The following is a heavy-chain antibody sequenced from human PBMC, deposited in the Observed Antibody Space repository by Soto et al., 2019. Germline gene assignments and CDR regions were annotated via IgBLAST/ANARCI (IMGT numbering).Heavy chain of an antibody. CDR3: ARGLILWFGELSRRGGYYYCMDV. CDR2: IKDSGNI. V-gene: IGHV4-34*01. J-gene: IGHJ6*03. CDR1: GGSFSGYQ. D-gene: IGHD3-10*01. Sequence: QVQLQQWGAGLLKPSETLSLTCAVYGGSFSGYQWSWIRQTPGKGLEWIGEIKDSGNINYNPSLKSGGTILLDTPKTRISLKLISVTAADSAVYYCARGLILWFGELSRRGGYYYCMDVWGKGNTVTVSS.